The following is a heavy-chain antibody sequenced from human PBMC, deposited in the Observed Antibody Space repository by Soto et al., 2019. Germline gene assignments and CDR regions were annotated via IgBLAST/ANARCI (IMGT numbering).Heavy chain of an antibody. J-gene: IGHJ6*02. CDR1: GFTFTNYY. Sequence: EVQVVESGGGLVKPGGSLTLSCAGSGFTFTNYYINWVRQAPGKGLEWVSSLSESGRDMYYADSVKGRFTISRDNALNSVYLQMDSLRAEDTAIYYCARYSRFGEVWGQGTTVTVSS. CDR2: LSESGRDM. CDR3: ARYSRFGEV. D-gene: IGHD3-22*01. V-gene: IGHV3-21*06.